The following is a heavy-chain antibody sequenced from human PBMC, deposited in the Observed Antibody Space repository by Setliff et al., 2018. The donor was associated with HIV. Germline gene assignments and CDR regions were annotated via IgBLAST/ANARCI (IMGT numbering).Heavy chain of an antibody. V-gene: IGHV1-58*02. D-gene: IGHD1-20*01. CDR2: ISIGSGLT. CDR3: AAEINTDNNCCWFDP. CDR1: GFTFSRST. J-gene: IGHJ5*02. Sequence: SVKVSCKTSGFTFSRSTIQWVRQARGQPLEWVGWISIGSGLTKYEQKFHGRVTFTRDMSTSTAYMEVSSPRSDDTAVYYCAAEINTDNNCCWFDPWGQGALVTVSS.